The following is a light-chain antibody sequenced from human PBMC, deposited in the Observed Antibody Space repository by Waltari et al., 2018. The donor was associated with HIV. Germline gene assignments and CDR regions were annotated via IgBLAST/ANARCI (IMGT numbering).Light chain of an antibody. J-gene: IGKJ5*01. Sequence: DIQMTQSPSSLSASVGDRVSITCRPSQIINRYLNWYQHTPGKPPKLLIFGATTLQTGVPSRFSGSESATEFTLTVTGLQPEDLATYCCQQTYSFPHTFGQGTRLDIK. V-gene: IGKV1-39*01. CDR3: QQTYSFPHT. CDR1: QIINRY. CDR2: GAT.